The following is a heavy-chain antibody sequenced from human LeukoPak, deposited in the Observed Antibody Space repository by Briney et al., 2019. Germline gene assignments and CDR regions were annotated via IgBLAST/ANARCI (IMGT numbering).Heavy chain of an antibody. V-gene: IGHV1-18*01. D-gene: IGHD3-22*01. Sequence: ASVKVSCKAPGYTFTSYGISWVRQAPGQGLEWMGWISAYNGNTNYAQKFQGRVTMTTDTSTSTAYMELSSLRSEDTAVYYCARVDYYDSSGYADAFDIWGQGTMVTVSS. CDR3: ARVDYYDSSGYADAFDI. CDR2: ISAYNGNT. J-gene: IGHJ3*02. CDR1: GYTFTSYG.